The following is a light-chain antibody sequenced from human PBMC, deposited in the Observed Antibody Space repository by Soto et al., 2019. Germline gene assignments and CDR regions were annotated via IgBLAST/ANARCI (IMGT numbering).Light chain of an antibody. V-gene: IGLV2-14*03. CDR2: DVS. J-gene: IGLJ1*01. Sequence: QSALTQPASVSGSPGQSITISCTGTSSDVGGYNYVSWYQQHPGKAPKLMIYDVSNRPSGISNRFSGSKSGNTASLTISGLQADDEADYYCSSYASGSPLYVFGTGTKVTVL. CDR3: SSYASGSPLYV. CDR1: SSDVGGYNY.